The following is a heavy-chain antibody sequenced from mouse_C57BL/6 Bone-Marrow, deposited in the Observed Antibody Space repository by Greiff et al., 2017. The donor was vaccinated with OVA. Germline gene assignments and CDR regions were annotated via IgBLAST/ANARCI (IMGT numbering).Heavy chain of an antibody. J-gene: IGHJ2*01. CDR1: GYTFTSYW. D-gene: IGHD1-1*01. CDR3: TRRDYGSSPPFDY. Sequence: EVQLQQSGTVLARPGASVKMSCKTSGYTFTSYWMHWVKQRPGQGLEWIGAIYPGNSDTSYNQKFKGKAKLTAVTSASTAYMELSSLTNEDSAVYYCTRRDYGSSPPFDYWGQGTTLTVSS. V-gene: IGHV1-5*01. CDR2: IYPGNSDT.